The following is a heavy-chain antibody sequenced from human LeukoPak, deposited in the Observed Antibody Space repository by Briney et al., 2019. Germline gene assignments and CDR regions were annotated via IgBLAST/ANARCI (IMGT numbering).Heavy chain of an antibody. CDR1: GFTFSSTW. D-gene: IGHD1-1*01. V-gene: IGHV3-74*01. Sequence: GGSLRLSCAASGFTFSSTWMNWVRQGPGKGLVWVSRINSDGSSTSYADSVKGRFTISRDNAKNTLYLQMNSLRAEDTAVYYCASATPGYRNAFDIWGQGTMVTVSS. J-gene: IGHJ3*02. CDR3: ASATPGYRNAFDI. CDR2: INSDGSST.